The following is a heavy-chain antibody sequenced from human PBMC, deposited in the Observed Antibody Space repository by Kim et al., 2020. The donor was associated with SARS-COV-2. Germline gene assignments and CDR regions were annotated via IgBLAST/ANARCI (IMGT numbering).Heavy chain of an antibody. D-gene: IGHD3-10*01. V-gene: IGHV3-15*01. Sequence: DYAAPVEGRFILSRDDSRNTLFLQMNSLKTEDTAVYYCTFRGRSYTECSDYWGQGNLVTVSS. J-gene: IGHJ4*02. CDR3: TFRGRSYTECSDY.